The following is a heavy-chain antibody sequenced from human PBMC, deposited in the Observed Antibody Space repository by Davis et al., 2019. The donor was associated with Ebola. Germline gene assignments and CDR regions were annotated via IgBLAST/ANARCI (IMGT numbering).Heavy chain of an antibody. V-gene: IGHV3-64*01. CDR2: ISSNGGST. CDR1: GFTFSSYA. Sequence: GESLKISCSASGFTFSSYAMHWVRQAPGKGLEYVSAISSNGGSTYYANSVKGRFTISRGNSKNTPYLQMGSLRAEDMAVYYCARTLGPAYFDYWGQGTLVTVSS. CDR3: ARTLGPAYFDY. J-gene: IGHJ4*02.